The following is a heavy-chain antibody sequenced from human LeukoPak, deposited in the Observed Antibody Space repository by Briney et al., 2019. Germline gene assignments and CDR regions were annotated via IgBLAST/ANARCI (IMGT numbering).Heavy chain of an antibody. Sequence: HGESLKISCRGSGYSFTTYWIGWVRQMPGKGLEWMRIIYPGDSDTRYSPSFQGQVTMSADKSINTAYLQWSSLKASDTAMYYCARRQGCSSTSCPPDSWGQGTLVTVSS. V-gene: IGHV5-51*01. D-gene: IGHD2-2*01. J-gene: IGHJ4*02. CDR3: ARRQGCSSTSCPPDS. CDR2: IYPGDSDT. CDR1: GYSFTTYW.